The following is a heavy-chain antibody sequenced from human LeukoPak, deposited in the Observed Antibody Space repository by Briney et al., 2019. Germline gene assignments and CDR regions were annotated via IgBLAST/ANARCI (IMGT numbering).Heavy chain of an antibody. CDR1: GYTFTSYG. J-gene: IGHJ4*02. CDR2: ISAYNGNT. D-gene: IGHD5-18*01. V-gene: IGHV1-18*01. CDR3: ARDSRYSYGYGSDY. Sequence: ASVKVSCKASGYTFTSYGISWVRQAPGQGLEWMGWISAYNGNTNYAQKLQGRVTMTTDTSTSTAYMELRSLRSDDTAVYYGARDSRYSYGYGSDYWGQGTLVTVSS.